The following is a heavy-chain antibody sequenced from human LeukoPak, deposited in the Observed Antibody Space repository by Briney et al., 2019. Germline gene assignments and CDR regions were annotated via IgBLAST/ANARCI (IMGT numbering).Heavy chain of an antibody. CDR1: GFTFSSYS. D-gene: IGHD3-22*01. V-gene: IGHV3-21*01. J-gene: IGHJ3*02. Sequence: PGGSLRLSCAASGFTFSSYSMNWVRQAPGKGLEWVSAISSSSSDTYYADSVKGRFTISRDNAKNSLYLQMNSLRAEDTAVYYCARDSYYYDSSGYSYAFDIWGQGTMVTVSS. CDR3: ARDSYYYDSSGYSYAFDI. CDR2: ISSSSSDT.